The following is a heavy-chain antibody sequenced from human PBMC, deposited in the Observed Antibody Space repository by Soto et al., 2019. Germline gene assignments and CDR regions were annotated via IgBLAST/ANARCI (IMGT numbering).Heavy chain of an antibody. Sequence: GGSLRLSCAASGFTFSSYGMHWVRQAPGKGLEWVAVISYDGSNKYYADSVKGRFTISRDNSKNTLYLQMNSLRAEDTAVYYCAKGEYSSGWYGSDYFDYWGQGTLVTVSS. D-gene: IGHD6-19*01. CDR2: ISYDGSNK. J-gene: IGHJ4*02. CDR1: GFTFSSYG. V-gene: IGHV3-30*18. CDR3: AKGEYSSGWYGSDYFDY.